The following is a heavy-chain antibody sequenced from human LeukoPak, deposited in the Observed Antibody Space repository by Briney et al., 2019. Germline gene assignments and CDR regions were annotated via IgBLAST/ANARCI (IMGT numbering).Heavy chain of an antibody. J-gene: IGHJ4*02. V-gene: IGHV3-30-3*01. Sequence: PGGSLRLSCAASGFTFSSYAMHWVRQAPGKGLEWVAVISYDGSNKYYADSVKGRFTISRDNSKNTLYLQMNSLRAEDTAVYYCASVAGSLGGVWGQGTLVTVSS. CDR1: GFTFSSYA. CDR3: ASVAGSLGGV. CDR2: ISYDGSNK. D-gene: IGHD6-19*01.